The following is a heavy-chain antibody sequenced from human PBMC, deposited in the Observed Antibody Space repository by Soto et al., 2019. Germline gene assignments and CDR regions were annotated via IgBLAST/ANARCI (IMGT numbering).Heavy chain of an antibody. CDR1: GFTFSSYA. Sequence: PGESLRLSCAASGFTFSSYAMSWVRQAPGKGLEWVSAISGSGGSTYYADSVKGRFTISRDNSKNTLYLQMNSLRAEDTAVYYCAKGSGMVLYYFDYWGQGTLVTVSS. CDR2: ISGSGGST. J-gene: IGHJ4*02. V-gene: IGHV3-23*01. CDR3: AKGSGMVLYYFDY. D-gene: IGHD2-8*01.